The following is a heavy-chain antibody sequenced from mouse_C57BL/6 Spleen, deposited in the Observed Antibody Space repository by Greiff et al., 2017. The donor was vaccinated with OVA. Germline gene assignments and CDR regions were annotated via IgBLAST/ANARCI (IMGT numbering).Heavy chain of an antibody. CDR2: IYPGSGNT. CDR1: GYSFTSYY. CDR3: AGRTNGDYFDY. J-gene: IGHJ2*01. Sequence: QVQLQQSGPELVKPGASVKISCKASGYSFTSYYIHWVKQRPGQGLEWIGWIYPGSGNTKYNEKFKGKATLTADTSSNTAYMQLSSLTSEDFAVYYRAGRTNGDYFDYWGQGTTLTVSS. V-gene: IGHV1-66*01. D-gene: IGHD4-1*01.